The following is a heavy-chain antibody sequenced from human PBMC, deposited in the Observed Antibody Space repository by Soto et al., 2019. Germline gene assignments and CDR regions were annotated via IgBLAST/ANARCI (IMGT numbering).Heavy chain of an antibody. D-gene: IGHD1-1*01. CDR1: GFTFSSYG. J-gene: IGHJ5*02. CDR2: ISYDGSNK. Sequence: QVQLVEYGGGVVQPGRSLRLSCAASGFTFSSYGMHWVRQAPGKGLEWVAVISYDGSNKYYADSVKGRFTISRDNSKNTLYLQMNSLRAEDTAVYYCAKDHGDGTPGDWFDPWGQGTLVTVSS. CDR3: AKDHGDGTPGDWFDP. V-gene: IGHV3-30*18.